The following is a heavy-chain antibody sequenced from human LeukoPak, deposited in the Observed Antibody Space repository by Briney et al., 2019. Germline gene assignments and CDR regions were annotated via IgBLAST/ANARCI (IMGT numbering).Heavy chain of an antibody. Sequence: PGGSLRLSCAASGFTFSSYSMNWVRQAPGKGLEWVSYISSSSTIYYADSVKGRFTISRDNAKNSLYLQMNSLRAEDTAVYYCARTNEDFDYWGQGTLVTVSS. CDR1: GFTFSSYS. J-gene: IGHJ4*02. V-gene: IGHV3-48*01. CDR3: ARTNEDFDY. CDR2: ISSSSTI. D-gene: IGHD1-1*01.